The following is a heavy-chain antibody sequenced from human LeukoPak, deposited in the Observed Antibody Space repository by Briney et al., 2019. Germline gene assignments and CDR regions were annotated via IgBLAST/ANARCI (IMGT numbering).Heavy chain of an antibody. V-gene: IGHV3-23*01. CDR2: ISGSGGST. D-gene: IGHD3-3*01. J-gene: IGHJ4*02. Sequence: PGGSLRLSCAASGFTFSSYAMSWVRQAPGKGLQWVSGISGSGGSTYYTDSVRGRFTISRDNSKNTLYLQMNSLRAEDTAVYYCAKDLPYYDFWSGYYPNGGIDYWGQGTLVTVSS. CDR1: GFTFSSYA. CDR3: AKDLPYYDFWSGYYPNGGIDY.